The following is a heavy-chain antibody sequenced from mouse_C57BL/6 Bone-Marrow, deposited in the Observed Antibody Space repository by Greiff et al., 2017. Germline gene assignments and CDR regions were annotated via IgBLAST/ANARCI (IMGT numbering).Heavy chain of an antibody. V-gene: IGHV14-4*01. CDR2: IDPENGDT. CDR3: TTQYGRSYYFDY. CDR1: GFNIKDDY. J-gene: IGHJ2*01. Sequence: EVQLQQSGAELVRPGASVKLSCTASGFNIKDDYMHWVKQRPEQGLEWIGWIDPENGDTEYASKFQGKATITADTSSNTAYLPLSSLTSEDTAVYCCTTQYGRSYYFDYWGQGTTLTVSS. D-gene: IGHD1-1*01.